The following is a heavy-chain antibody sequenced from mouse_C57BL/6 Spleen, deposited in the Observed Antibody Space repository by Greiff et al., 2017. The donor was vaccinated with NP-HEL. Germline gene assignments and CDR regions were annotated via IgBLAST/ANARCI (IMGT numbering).Heavy chain of an antibody. V-gene: IGHV1-80*01. CDR1: GYAFSSYW. J-gene: IGHJ2*01. CDR3: TRGRGPWYFDY. D-gene: IGHD3-3*01. CDR2: IYPGDGDT. Sequence: QVQLQQSGAELVKPGASVKISCKASGYAFSSYWMNWVKQRPGKGLEWIGQIYPGDGDTNYNGKFKGKATLTADKSSSTAYMQLSSLTSEDSAVYFCTRGRGPWYFDYWGQGTTLTVSS.